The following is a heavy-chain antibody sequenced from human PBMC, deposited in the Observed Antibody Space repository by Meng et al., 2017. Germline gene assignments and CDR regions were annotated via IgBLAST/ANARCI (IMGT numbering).Heavy chain of an antibody. CDR2: IYYSGST. V-gene: IGHV4-59*01. Sequence: SETLSLTCTASGGSISSYYWSWIRQPPGKGLEWIGYIYYSGSTNYNPSLKRRVTISVDTSKNQFSLKLSSVTAADTAVYYCARQGRSGSYFVVFDYWGQGTLVTVSS. D-gene: IGHD1-26*01. CDR3: ARQGRSGSYFVVFDY. CDR1: GGSISSYY. J-gene: IGHJ4*02.